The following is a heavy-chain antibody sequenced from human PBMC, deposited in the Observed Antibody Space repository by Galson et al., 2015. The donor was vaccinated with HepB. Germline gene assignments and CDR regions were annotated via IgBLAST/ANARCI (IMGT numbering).Heavy chain of an antibody. J-gene: IGHJ2*01. Sequence: SLRLSCAASGFTFSSYSMNWVRQAPGKGLEWVSFISSSSTTIYYADSVKGRFTISRDDARNSLHLQMNSLRAEDTAVYYCARDLTGYSSTWRRYWFFDLWGRGTLVTVSS. D-gene: IGHD6-13*01. V-gene: IGHV3-48*04. CDR2: ISSSSTTI. CDR3: ARDLTGYSSTWRRYWFFDL. CDR1: GFTFSSYS.